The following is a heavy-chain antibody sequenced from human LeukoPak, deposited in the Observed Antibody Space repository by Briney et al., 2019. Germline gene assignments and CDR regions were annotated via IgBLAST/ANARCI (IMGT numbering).Heavy chain of an antibody. V-gene: IGHV3-48*03. D-gene: IGHD6-19*01. CDR3: ARMAAVAGYYYYYYMDV. Sequence: PGGSLRLSCAASGFTFSSYAMGWVRQAPGKGLEWVSYISSSGSTIYYADSVKGRFTISRDNAKNSLYLQMNSLRAEDTAVYYCARMAAVAGYYYYYYMDVWGKGTTVTISS. CDR1: GFTFSSYA. CDR2: ISSSGSTI. J-gene: IGHJ6*03.